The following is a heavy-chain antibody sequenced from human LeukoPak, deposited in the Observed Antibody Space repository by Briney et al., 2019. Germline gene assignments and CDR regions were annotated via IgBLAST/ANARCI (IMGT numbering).Heavy chain of an antibody. Sequence: SETLSLTCTVSGGSISSGGYYWSWIRQHPGKGLEWIGHIYYSGSTYYNPSLKSRVTISVDTSKNQFSLKLSSVTAADTAVYYCARWLSGSYHFDYWGQGTLVTVSS. D-gene: IGHD1-26*01. J-gene: IGHJ4*02. V-gene: IGHV4-31*03. CDR3: ARWLSGSYHFDY. CDR2: IYYSGST. CDR1: GGSISSGGYY.